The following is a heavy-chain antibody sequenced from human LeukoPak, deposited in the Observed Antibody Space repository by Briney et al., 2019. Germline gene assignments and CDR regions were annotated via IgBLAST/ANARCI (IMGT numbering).Heavy chain of an antibody. D-gene: IGHD3-22*01. CDR3: ARDGYDSSGYNQKPLDY. CDR1: GFTFTSSA. Sequence: GASVKVSCKASGFTFTSSAMQWVRQARGQRLEWIGWIVVGSGNTNYAQEFQERVTITRDMSTSTAYMELSSLRAEDTAVYYCARDGYDSSGYNQKPLDYWGQGTLVTVSS. V-gene: IGHV1-58*02. CDR2: IVVGSGNT. J-gene: IGHJ4*02.